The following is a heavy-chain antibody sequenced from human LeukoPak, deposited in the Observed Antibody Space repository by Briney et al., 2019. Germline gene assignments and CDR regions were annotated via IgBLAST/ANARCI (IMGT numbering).Heavy chain of an antibody. V-gene: IGHV1-69*13. CDR1: GGTFSSYA. D-gene: IGHD3-22*01. Sequence: ASVKVFCKASGGTFSSYAISGVRQAPGQGLEWMGGIIPIFGTANYAQKFRGRVTITADESTSTAYMELSSLISEDTAVYYCAGTYYYDSSGFDAFDIWGQGTMVTVSS. CDR3: AGTYYYDSSGFDAFDI. CDR2: IIPIFGTA. J-gene: IGHJ3*02.